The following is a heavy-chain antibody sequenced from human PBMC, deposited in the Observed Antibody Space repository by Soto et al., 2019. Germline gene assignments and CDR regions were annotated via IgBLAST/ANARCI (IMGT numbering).Heavy chain of an antibody. CDR3: AKEIAVAGDLDY. CDR2: ISSDGMTK. Sequence: GGSLRLSCVASGFAFSYYGIHWVRQAPGKGLEWVGVISSDGMTKYYADSVKGRFTISRDNSKNTLFLQMDSLRPEDTAVYYCAKEIAVAGDLDYWGHGTLVTVSS. V-gene: IGHV3-30*18. D-gene: IGHD6-19*01. J-gene: IGHJ4*01. CDR1: GFAFSYYG.